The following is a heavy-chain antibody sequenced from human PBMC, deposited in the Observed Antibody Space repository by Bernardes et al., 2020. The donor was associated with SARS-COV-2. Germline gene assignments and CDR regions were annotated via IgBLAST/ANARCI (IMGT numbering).Heavy chain of an antibody. CDR3: ARAMTYYYGSGSPEAPGWFDP. V-gene: IGHV3-66*02. J-gene: IGHJ5*02. CDR2: IYSGGST. D-gene: IGHD3-10*01. CDR1: GFTVSSNY. Sequence: GGSLRLSCAASGFTVSSNYMSWVRQAPGKGLEWVSVIYSGGSTYYADSVKGRFTISRDNSKNTLYLQMNSLRAEDTAVYYCARAMTYYYGSGSPEAPGWFDPWGQGTLVTVSS.